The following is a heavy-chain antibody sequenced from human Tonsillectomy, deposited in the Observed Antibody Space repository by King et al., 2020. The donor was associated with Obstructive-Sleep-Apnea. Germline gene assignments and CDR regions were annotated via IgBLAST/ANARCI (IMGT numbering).Heavy chain of an antibody. D-gene: IGHD3-10*01. CDR1: GGSISSYY. J-gene: IGHJ6*02. V-gene: IGHV4-59*08. Sequence: VQLQESGPGLVKPSETLSLTCTVSGGSISSYYWSWIRQPPGKGLEWIGDIYYSGSTNYNPSLKSRVTISVDTSKNQFSLKLSSVTAADTAVYYCAKLWFGEDYYGMDVWGQGTTVTVSS. CDR3: AKLWFGEDYYGMDV. CDR2: IYYSGST.